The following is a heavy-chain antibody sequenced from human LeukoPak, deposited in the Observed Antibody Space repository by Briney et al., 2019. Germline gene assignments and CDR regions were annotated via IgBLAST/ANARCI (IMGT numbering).Heavy chain of an antibody. Sequence: SVKVSCKASGGTFGSYAISWVRQAPGQGLEWMGGIIPIFGTANYAQKFQGRVTITADKSTSTAYMELSSLRSEDTAVYYCAREYSSSWLDIHDAFDIWGQGTMVTVSS. J-gene: IGHJ3*02. D-gene: IGHD6-13*01. V-gene: IGHV1-69*06. CDR2: IIPIFGTA. CDR3: AREYSSSWLDIHDAFDI. CDR1: GGTFGSYA.